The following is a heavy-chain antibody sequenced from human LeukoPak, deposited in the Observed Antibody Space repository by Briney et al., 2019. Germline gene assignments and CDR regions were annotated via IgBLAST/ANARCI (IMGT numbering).Heavy chain of an antibody. Sequence: PGGSLRLSCAASGFIFSSYSMNWVRQAPGKGLEWLSYISSSTTIYYADSVKGRFTISRDNAKNSLYLQMNSLKAEDTAVYYCARNRFPITGTTNNYYYMDVWGKGTTVTVSS. J-gene: IGHJ6*03. CDR2: ISSSTTI. CDR1: GFIFSSYS. D-gene: IGHD1-7*01. V-gene: IGHV3-48*04. CDR3: ARNRFPITGTTNNYYYMDV.